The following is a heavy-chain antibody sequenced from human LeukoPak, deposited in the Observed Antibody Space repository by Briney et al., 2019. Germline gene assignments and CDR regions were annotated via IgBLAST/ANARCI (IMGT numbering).Heavy chain of an antibody. CDR3: ARDYDSSGLDY. CDR1: GGSFSSYY. Sequence: PSETLPLTCAVYGGSFSSYYWSWIRQPPGKGLEWIGEINHSGSTNYNPSLKSRVTISVDTSKNQFPLKLSSVTAADTAVYYCARDYDSSGLDYWGQGTLVTVSS. V-gene: IGHV4-34*01. CDR2: INHSGST. J-gene: IGHJ4*02. D-gene: IGHD3-22*01.